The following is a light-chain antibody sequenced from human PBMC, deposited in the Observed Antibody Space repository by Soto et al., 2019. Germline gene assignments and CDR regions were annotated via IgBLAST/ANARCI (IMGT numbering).Light chain of an antibody. CDR3: QQRNNWPLT. Sequence: EIVLTQSPVNLSLSPGERATLSCRASQSVATFLAWYQQKPGQAPRLLIFDASNRAPGIPDRFNGSGSGKAFTLTITGLEPEDFAVYYCQQRNNWPLTFGGGTKVEV. CDR1: QSVATF. CDR2: DAS. V-gene: IGKV3-11*01. J-gene: IGKJ4*01.